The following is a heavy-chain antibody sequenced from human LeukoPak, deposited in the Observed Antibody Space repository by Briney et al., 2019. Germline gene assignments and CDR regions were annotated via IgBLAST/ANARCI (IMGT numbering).Heavy chain of an antibody. D-gene: IGHD6-19*01. CDR1: GYTFTSYG. CDR3: ARDEQWLVHFDY. Sequence: ASVKVSCKASGYTFTSYGISWVRQAPGQGLEWMGWISAYNGNTNYAQKLQGRVTMTTDTSPSTAYMELRSLRSDDTAVYYCARDEQWLVHFDYWGQGALVTVSS. CDR2: ISAYNGNT. J-gene: IGHJ4*02. V-gene: IGHV1-18*04.